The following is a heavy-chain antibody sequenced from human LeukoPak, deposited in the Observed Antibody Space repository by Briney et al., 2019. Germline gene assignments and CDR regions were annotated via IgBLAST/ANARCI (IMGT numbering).Heavy chain of an antibody. D-gene: IGHD2-2*01. V-gene: IGHV4-34*01. CDR2: INQSGST. CDR3: AAGCSSTSCYWYYYTDV. Sequence: SETLSLTCAVYGGSFSGYYWSWIRQPPGKGLKWIGEINQSGSTNYNPSLKSRVTISVDTSKKQFSLRLSPVTAADTAVYYCAAGCSSTSCYWYYYTDVWGKGTTVTVSS. CDR1: GGSFSGYY. J-gene: IGHJ6*03.